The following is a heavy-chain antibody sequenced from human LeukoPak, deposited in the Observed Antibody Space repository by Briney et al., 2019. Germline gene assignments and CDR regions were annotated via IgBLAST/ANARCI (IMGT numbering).Heavy chain of an antibody. D-gene: IGHD4-17*01. J-gene: IGHJ6*02. V-gene: IGHV3-11*01. Sequence: PGGSLRLSCAASGFTFGDYYMSWIRQAPGKGLEWVSYISSSGSTIYYADSVKGRFTISRDNAKNSLYLQMNSLRAEDTAVYYCARDIPQPYGDYEPYYYGMDVWGQGTTVTVSS. CDR3: ARDIPQPYGDYEPYYYGMDV. CDR1: GFTFGDYY. CDR2: ISSSGSTI.